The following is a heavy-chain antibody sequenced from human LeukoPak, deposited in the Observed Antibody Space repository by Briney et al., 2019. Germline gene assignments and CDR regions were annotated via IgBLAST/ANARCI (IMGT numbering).Heavy chain of an antibody. D-gene: IGHD5-24*01. V-gene: IGHV3-64*01. J-gene: IGHJ4*02. CDR1: VFTFTSYV. CDR3: ARVEMATAHFDY. CDR2: ISGDGRST. Sequence: GGSLRLSCAASVFTFTSYVMHWVRQAPGKGLEYVSAISGDGRSTYYSNSVKGRFTVSRDNSKSMLYLQMGSLRAEDMAVYFCARVEMATAHFDYWGQGTLVTVSS.